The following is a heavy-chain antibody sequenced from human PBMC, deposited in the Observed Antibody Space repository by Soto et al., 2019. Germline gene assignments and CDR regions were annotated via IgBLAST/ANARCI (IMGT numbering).Heavy chain of an antibody. V-gene: IGHV3-23*01. CDR2: ISGSGDNT. J-gene: IGHJ4*02. D-gene: IGHD3-22*01. Sequence: GGSLRLSCEASKLTYSDHAMTWVRQAPGKGLEWVASISGSGDNTYYADSVKGRFAISRDNSKSTLYLQMNSLRGDDAAIYYCATDTNFYDDSAYFTSRWFDNWGQGTQVTVSS. CDR3: ATDTNFYDDSAYFTSRWFDN. CDR1: KLTYSDHA.